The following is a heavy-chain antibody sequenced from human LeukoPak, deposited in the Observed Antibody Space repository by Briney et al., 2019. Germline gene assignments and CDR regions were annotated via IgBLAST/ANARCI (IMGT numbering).Heavy chain of an antibody. J-gene: IGHJ4*02. CDR3: ARDVLISAAPDY. CDR1: GGSISSSSYY. V-gene: IGHV4-39*02. Sequence: SETLSLTCTVSGGSISSSSYYWGWIRQPPGKGLEWIGSIYYSGSTYYNPSLKRRVTISVDTSNNQSSLKLSSVTAGDMAVYYCARDVLISAAPDYWGRGTLVTVSS. CDR2: IYYSGST. D-gene: IGHD3-16*01.